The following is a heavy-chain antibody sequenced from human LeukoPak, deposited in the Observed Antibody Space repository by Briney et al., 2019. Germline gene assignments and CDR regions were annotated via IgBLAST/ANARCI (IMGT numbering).Heavy chain of an antibody. Sequence: PGGSLRLSCAASGFTFSSYSMNWVRQAPGKGLEWVSSISSSSSYIYYADSVKGRFTISRDNAKNSLYLQMNSLRAEDTAVYYCARVAAAAGTNGHWGQGTLVTVSS. J-gene: IGHJ4*02. V-gene: IGHV3-21*01. CDR2: ISSSSSYI. CDR1: GFTFSSYS. CDR3: ARVAAAAGTNGH. D-gene: IGHD6-13*01.